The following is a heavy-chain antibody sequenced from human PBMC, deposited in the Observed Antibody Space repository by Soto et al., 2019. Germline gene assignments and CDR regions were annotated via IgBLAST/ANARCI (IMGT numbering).Heavy chain of an antibody. D-gene: IGHD1-7*01. CDR3: ARAGDWNYVQDF. V-gene: IGHV3-74*01. J-gene: IGHJ4*02. Sequence: GGSLRLSCAASGFTFTNYRIHWVRQAPGKGLVWVARINSDGTRINYADCVKGRFTISRDNAKNTVFLQMNSLRDEDSAVYFCARAGDWNYVQDFWGQGTLVTVSS. CDR1: GFTFTNYR. CDR2: INSDGTRI.